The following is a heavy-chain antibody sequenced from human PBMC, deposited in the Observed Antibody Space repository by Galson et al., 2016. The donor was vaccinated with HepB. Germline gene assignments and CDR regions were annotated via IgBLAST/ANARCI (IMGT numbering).Heavy chain of an antibody. V-gene: IGHV3-23*01. Sequence: SLRLSCAASGFSFSSYGMTWVRQAPGKGLEVVSSISRSGDSTDYADSVKGRFTISGDNSKNTLSLQMNSLRADDAAVYYCVQGSTAPAVWGKGTTVTVSS. CDR1: GFSFSSYG. CDR3: VQGSTAPAV. CDR2: ISRSGDST. D-gene: IGHD1-26*01. J-gene: IGHJ6*04.